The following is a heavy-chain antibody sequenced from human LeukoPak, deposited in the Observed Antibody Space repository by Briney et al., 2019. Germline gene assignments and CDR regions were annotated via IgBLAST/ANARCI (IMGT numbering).Heavy chain of an antibody. J-gene: IGHJ4*02. Sequence: SETLSLTCTVSGVSISSSNSYWGWIRQPPVKGLEWIGSIYYSGNTYYNASLKSQVSISIDTSKNQFSLRLTSVTAADTAVYYCARQTGSGLFILPGGQGTLVTVSS. D-gene: IGHD3/OR15-3a*01. CDR1: GVSISSSNSY. V-gene: IGHV4-39*01. CDR2: IYYSGNT. CDR3: ARQTGSGLFILP.